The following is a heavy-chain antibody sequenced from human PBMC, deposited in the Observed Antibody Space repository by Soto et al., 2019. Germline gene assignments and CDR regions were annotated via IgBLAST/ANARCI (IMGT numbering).Heavy chain of an antibody. CDR1: RGLISVYA. D-gene: IGHD3-10*01. CDR2: ISSRGNT. CDR3: ARARSGSYFVLDY. V-gene: IGHV4-59*12. Sequence: SETLCLTCSDSRGLISVYAGSWIRQPPGKGLEWIGYISSRGNTYYSPSLKSRVDIAVDTSKNQFSLRVSSVTAADTAVYYCARARSGSYFVLDYWGQGALVTVSS. J-gene: IGHJ4*02.